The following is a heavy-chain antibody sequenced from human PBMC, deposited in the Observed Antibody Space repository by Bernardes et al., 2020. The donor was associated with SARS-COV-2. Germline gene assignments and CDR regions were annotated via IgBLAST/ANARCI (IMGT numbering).Heavy chain of an antibody. CDR2: IYWDDDK. CDR1: GFSLSTSGVG. J-gene: IGHJ5*02. CDR3: AHSGALSSSWYFDP. D-gene: IGHD6-13*01. V-gene: IGHV2-5*02. Sequence: SGPTLVKLTQTLTLTCTFSGFSLSTSGVGVGWIRQPPGKALEWLALIYWDDDKRYSPSLKSRLTITKDTSKNQVVLTMTNMDPVDTATYYCAHSGALSSSWYFDPWGQGTLVPVTS.